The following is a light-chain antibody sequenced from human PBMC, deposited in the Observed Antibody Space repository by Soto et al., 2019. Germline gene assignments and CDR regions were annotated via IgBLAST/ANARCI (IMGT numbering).Light chain of an antibody. J-gene: IGLJ1*01. Sequence: QSVLTQPPSASGTPGQRVTISCSGSSSNIGSNTVNWYQQLPGTAPKLLIYSNNQRPSGVPDRFSGSKSGTSASLAISGLKSEDEADYYCPAWDDSLNGRVFGTGTKLTVL. CDR1: SSNIGSNT. CDR3: PAWDDSLNGRV. V-gene: IGLV1-44*01. CDR2: SNN.